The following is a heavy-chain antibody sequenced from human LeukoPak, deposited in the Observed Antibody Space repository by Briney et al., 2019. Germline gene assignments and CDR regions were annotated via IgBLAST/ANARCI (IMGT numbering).Heavy chain of an antibody. J-gene: IGHJ4*02. Sequence: ASVKVSCKASGYTFTSYYMHWVRQAPVQGLEWMGIINPSGGSTSYAQKFQGRVTMTRDTSTSTVYMELSSLRSDDTAVYYCARDLRIAARRYDFDYWGQGTLVTVSS. CDR3: ARDLRIAARRYDFDY. V-gene: IGHV1-46*01. D-gene: IGHD6-6*01. CDR2: INPSGGST. CDR1: GYTFTSYY.